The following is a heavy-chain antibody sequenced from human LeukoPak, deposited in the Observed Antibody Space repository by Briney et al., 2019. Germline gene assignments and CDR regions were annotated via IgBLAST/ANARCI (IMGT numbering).Heavy chain of an antibody. CDR3: ARDSVHGWFDP. V-gene: IGHV3-30*02. CDR1: GFTFSSYG. J-gene: IGHJ5*02. CDR2: IQYDGSNE. Sequence: GGSLRLSCAASGFTFSSYGMHWVRQAPGKGLEWVAYIQYDGSNEQYADSVKGRFSISRDSSKNILYLQMNSLRAEDTAVYYCARDSVHGWFDPWGQGTLVTVSS.